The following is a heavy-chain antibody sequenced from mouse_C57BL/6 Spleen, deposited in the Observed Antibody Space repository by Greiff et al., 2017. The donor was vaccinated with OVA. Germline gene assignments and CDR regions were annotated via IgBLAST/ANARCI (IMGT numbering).Heavy chain of an antibody. CDR2: IYPGSGST. Sequence: QVQLQQPGAELVKPGASVKMSCKASGYTFTSYWITWVKQRPGQGLEWIGDIYPGSGSTNYNEKFKSKATLTVDTSSSTAYMQLSSLTSEDSAVYYCAIRNDYDGAWFAYWGQGTLVTVSA. CDR3: AIRNDYDGAWFAY. V-gene: IGHV1-55*01. CDR1: GYTFTSYW. J-gene: IGHJ3*01. D-gene: IGHD2-4*01.